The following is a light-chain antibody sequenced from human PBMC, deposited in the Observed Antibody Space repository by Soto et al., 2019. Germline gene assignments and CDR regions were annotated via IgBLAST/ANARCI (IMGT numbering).Light chain of an antibody. CDR2: GAS. V-gene: IGKV3-20*01. CDR3: QQYGSSPPVT. CDR1: QSVSSSY. Sequence: EIVLTQSPGTLSLSPGERATLSCRASQSVSSSYLAWYQQKPGQAPRLLIYGASSRATGIPDRFSGSGSGTDFTLPISRLEPEDFAVYYCQQYGSSPPVTFGQGTRLAMK. J-gene: IGKJ5*01.